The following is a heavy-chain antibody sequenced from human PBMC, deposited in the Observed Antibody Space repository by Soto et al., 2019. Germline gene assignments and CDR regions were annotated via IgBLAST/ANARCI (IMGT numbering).Heavy chain of an antibody. V-gene: IGHV1-69*13. CDR2: IIPIFGTA. Sequence: SVKVSCKASGGTFSSYAISWVRQAPGQGLEWMGGIIPIFGTANYAQKFQGRVTITADESTSTAYMELSSLRSEDTAVYYCARDGSGIAVAGTPPADFDYWGQGTMVTVSS. J-gene: IGHJ4*02. CDR1: GGTFSSYA. CDR3: ARDGSGIAVAGTPPADFDY. D-gene: IGHD6-19*01.